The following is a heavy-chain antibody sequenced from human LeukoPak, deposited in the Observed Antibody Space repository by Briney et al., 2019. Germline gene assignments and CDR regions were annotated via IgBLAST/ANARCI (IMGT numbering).Heavy chain of an antibody. CDR1: GGSITSYD. D-gene: IGHD2-21*01. J-gene: IGHJ3*02. V-gene: IGHV4-59*08. Sequence: PSETLCLTCTVSGGSITSYDCSWIQQPPGKGLEWIGYINLSGRTNSNPSLKSRVTISVDTPKSRFSLKLSSVPAADTGVYYCAGHRPGGIPAYDAFDIWGQGAMVTVSS. CDR2: INLSGRT. CDR3: AGHRPGGIPAYDAFDI.